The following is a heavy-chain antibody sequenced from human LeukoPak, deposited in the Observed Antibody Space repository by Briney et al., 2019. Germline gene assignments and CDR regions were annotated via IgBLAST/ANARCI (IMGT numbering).Heavy chain of an antibody. V-gene: IGHV3-21*01. CDR2: ISSSSSSYI. CDR3: ARCGPHDYGDPIDY. Sequence: PGGSLRLSCAASGFTFSSYSMNWVRQAPGKGLEWVSSISSSSSSYIYYADSVKGRFTISRDNAKNSLYLQMNSLRAEDTAVHYCARCGPHDYGDPIDYWGQGTLVTVSS. D-gene: IGHD4-17*01. J-gene: IGHJ4*02. CDR1: GFTFSSYS.